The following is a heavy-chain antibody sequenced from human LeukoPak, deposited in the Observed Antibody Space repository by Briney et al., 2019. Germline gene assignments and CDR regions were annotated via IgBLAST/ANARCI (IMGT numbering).Heavy chain of an antibody. Sequence: GGSLRLSCAASGFTFSNHWMSWVRQAPGKGLEWVANIKQDGSEKNYVDSVKGRFTISRDSAKSSLYLQMNSLRVEDTAVYYCARAWSYSTGWYNYWGQGTLVTVSS. V-gene: IGHV3-7*04. CDR3: ARAWSYSTGWYNY. CDR1: GFTFSNHW. CDR2: IKQDGSEK. J-gene: IGHJ4*02. D-gene: IGHD6-19*01.